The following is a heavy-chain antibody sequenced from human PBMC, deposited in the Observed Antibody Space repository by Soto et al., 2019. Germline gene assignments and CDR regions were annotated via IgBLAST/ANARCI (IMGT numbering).Heavy chain of an antibody. V-gene: IGHV3-53*01. Sequence: GGSLRLSCAPSGLSVSNNYMSWVRQAPGKGLEWVSIIYNDGNTYYADSVRGRFTISRDNSKNTLSLQMNRLRAEDTAVYYCARDGYNPYWFATWGQGTMVTVS. J-gene: IGHJ5*02. CDR1: GLSVSNNY. D-gene: IGHD1-20*01. CDR3: ARDGYNPYWFAT. CDR2: IYNDGNT.